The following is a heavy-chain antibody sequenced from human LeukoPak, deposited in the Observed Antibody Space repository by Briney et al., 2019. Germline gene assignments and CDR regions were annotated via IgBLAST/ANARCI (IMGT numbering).Heavy chain of an antibody. CDR3: AREGIVGATPGIPEY. V-gene: IGHV1-69*13. D-gene: IGHD1-26*01. J-gene: IGHJ4*02. Sequence: EASVNVSCKASGGTFSSYSISWVRQAPGQGLEWVGGIIPIFGTADYAQKFQGRVTITADESTSTAYMELSSLRSEDTAVYYCAREGIVGATPGIPEYWGQGTLVTVSS. CDR1: GGTFSSYS. CDR2: IIPIFGTA.